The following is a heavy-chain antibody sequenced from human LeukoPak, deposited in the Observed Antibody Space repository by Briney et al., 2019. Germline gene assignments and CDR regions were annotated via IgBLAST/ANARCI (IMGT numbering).Heavy chain of an antibody. CDR3: ARVYEDPDY. Sequence: PSETLSLTCTVSGGSISSSSYYWGWIRQPPGKGLEWIGSIYHSGSTYYNPSLKSRVTISVDTSKNQFSLKLSSVTAADTAVYYCARVYEDPDYWGQGTLVTVSS. J-gene: IGHJ4*02. CDR2: IYHSGST. V-gene: IGHV4-39*07. CDR1: GGSISSSSYY. D-gene: IGHD2/OR15-2a*01.